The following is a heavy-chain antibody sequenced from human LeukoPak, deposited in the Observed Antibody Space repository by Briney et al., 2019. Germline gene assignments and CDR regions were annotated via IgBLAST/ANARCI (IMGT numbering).Heavy chain of an antibody. CDR2: ISSSSDYT. D-gene: IGHD5-18*01. CDR3: ARRGYFYGYF. CDR1: GFTFSDYH. Sequence: PGGSLRLSCAASGFTFSDYHMSWIRQAPGKGLEWVSYISSSSDYTNHADSVKGRFTISRDNAKNSLYLQMNSLRAEDTAVYYCARRGYFYGYFWGQGTLVTVSS. V-gene: IGHV3-11*06. J-gene: IGHJ4*02.